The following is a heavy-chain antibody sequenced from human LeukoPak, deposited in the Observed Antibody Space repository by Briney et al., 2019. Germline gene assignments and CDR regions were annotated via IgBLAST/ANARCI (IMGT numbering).Heavy chain of an antibody. J-gene: IGHJ4*02. CDR2: INRSGST. CDR3: ASRARGYSYGTVDY. Sequence: SETLSLTCAVYGGSFSGYYWSWIRQPPGKGLEWIGEINRSGSTNYNPSLKSRVTISVDTSKNQFSLKLSSVTAADTAVYYCASRARGYSYGTVDYWGQGTLVTVSS. D-gene: IGHD5-18*01. CDR1: GGSFSGYY. V-gene: IGHV4-34*01.